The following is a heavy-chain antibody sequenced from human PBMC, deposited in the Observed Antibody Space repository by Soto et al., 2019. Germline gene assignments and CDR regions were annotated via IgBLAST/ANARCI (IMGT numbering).Heavy chain of an antibody. CDR3: ARNHAFDI. V-gene: IGHV4-59*01. CDR1: GGSISSYY. CDR2: IYTGST. Sequence: QVQLQESGPGLVKPSETLSLTCTVSGGSISSYYWNWIRQPPGKGLEWIGYIYTGSTNYNPSLQSRVTISVDTSKNHFSLKLSSVTAADTAAYYCARNHAFDIWGQGTMVTVSS. J-gene: IGHJ3*02.